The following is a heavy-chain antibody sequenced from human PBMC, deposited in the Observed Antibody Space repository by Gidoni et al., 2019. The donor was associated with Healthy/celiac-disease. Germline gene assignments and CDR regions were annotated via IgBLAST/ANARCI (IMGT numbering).Heavy chain of an antibody. D-gene: IGHD1-26*01. V-gene: IGHV1-46*01. CDR3: ARAWGETYYYFDY. Sequence: QVQLVQSGAEVKKPGASVKVSCKASGDNFTSNYIPWVRQDPGQGLESMGVINPSGGSTNYAQNFQGRVAMTRDTSTSTVYMELSSLRSEDTAVYYCARAWGETYYYFDYWGQGTLVTVSS. J-gene: IGHJ4*02. CDR2: INPSGGST. CDR1: GDNFTSNY.